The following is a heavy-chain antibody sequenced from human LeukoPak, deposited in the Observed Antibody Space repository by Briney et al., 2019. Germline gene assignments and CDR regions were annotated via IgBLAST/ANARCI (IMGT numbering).Heavy chain of an antibody. D-gene: IGHD2-2*01. V-gene: IGHV3-21*04. Sequence: GGSLRLSCAASGFTFSSYSMSWVRQAPGKGLEWVSSISSSSSYIYYADSVKGRFTISRDNAKNSLYLQMNSLRAEDTAVYYCARESCSSTSCRYYFDYWGQGTLVTVSS. J-gene: IGHJ4*01. CDR3: ARESCSSTSCRYYFDY. CDR1: GFTFSSYS. CDR2: ISSSSSYI.